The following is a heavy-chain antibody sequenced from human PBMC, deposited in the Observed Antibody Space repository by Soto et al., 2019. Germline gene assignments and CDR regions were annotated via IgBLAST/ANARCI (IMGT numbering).Heavy chain of an antibody. D-gene: IGHD4-17*01. V-gene: IGHV1-69*06. J-gene: IGHJ6*02. Sequence: QVQLVQSGAEVKKPGSSVKVSCKASGGTFSSYAISWVRQAPGQGLEWMGGIITIFGTANYAQKFQGRVTLTADKSTSTAYTGLSGLRSEDTAVYYCARPTEDGASPGSYYYYGMDVWGQGTTVTVSS. CDR3: ARPTEDGASPGSYYYYGMDV. CDR1: GGTFSSYA. CDR2: IITIFGTA.